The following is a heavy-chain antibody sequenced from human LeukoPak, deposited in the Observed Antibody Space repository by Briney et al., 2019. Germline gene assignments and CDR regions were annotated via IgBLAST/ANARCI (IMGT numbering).Heavy chain of an antibody. Sequence: PSETLSLTCTVSGGSISSGGYYWSWIRQHPGKGLEWIGYIYYSGSTYYNPSLKSRVTISVDTSKNQFSLKLSSVTAADTAVYYCARAGRSDYFDYWGQGTLATVSS. J-gene: IGHJ4*02. CDR3: ARAGRSDYFDY. V-gene: IGHV4-31*03. CDR1: GGSISSGGYY. CDR2: IYYSGST.